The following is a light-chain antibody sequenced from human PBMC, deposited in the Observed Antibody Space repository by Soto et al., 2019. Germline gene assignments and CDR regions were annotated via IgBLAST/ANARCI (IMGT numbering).Light chain of an antibody. Sequence: DIQMTQSPSSLSASVGDRVTITCRASQSISSYLNWYPQKPGKAPKLLIYAASSLQSGVPSRFSGSGSGTDITLTISSLQPEEFAPYSCKQSYSTPYTFGQGTKLEIK. J-gene: IGKJ2*01. CDR2: AAS. CDR1: QSISSY. V-gene: IGKV1-39*01. CDR3: KQSYSTPYT.